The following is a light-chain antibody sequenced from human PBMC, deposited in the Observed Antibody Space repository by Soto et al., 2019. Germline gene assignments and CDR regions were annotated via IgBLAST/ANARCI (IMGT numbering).Light chain of an antibody. CDR3: QQYGSSPWA. J-gene: IGKJ1*01. Sequence: EIVLTQSPGTLSLSPGERATLSCRASQIFSSSYLAWYQQKPGQAPRLLIYGASSRATGIPDRFSGRGSGTDFTLTISRLEPEDFAVYYCQQYGSSPWAFGPGTKVDIK. CDR2: GAS. V-gene: IGKV3-20*01. CDR1: QIFSSSY.